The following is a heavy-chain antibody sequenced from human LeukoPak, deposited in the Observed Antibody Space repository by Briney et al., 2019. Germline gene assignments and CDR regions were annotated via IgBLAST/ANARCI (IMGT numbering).Heavy chain of an antibody. D-gene: IGHD1-26*01. V-gene: IGHV1-2*02. CDR3: ARVVWWDLNTPPFDY. Sequence: GASVKVSCKASGYTFTGYYMHWVRQAPGQGLEWMGWINPNSGGTNYAQKFQGRVTMTRDTSISTAYMELSRLRSDDTAVYYCARVVWWDLNTPPFDYWGQGTLVTVSS. J-gene: IGHJ4*02. CDR1: GYTFTGYY. CDR2: INPNSGGT.